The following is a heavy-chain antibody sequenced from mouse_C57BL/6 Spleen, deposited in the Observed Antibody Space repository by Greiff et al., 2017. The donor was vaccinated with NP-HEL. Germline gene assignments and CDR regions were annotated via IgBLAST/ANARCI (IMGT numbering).Heavy chain of an antibody. V-gene: IGHV1-4*01. J-gene: IGHJ2*01. D-gene: IGHD1-1*01. CDR2: INPSSGYT. CDR1: GYTFTSYT. Sequence: QVQLKQSGAELARPGASVKMSCKASGYTFTSYTMHWVKQRPGQGLEWIGYINPSSGYTKYNQKFKDKATLTADKSSSTAYMQLSSLTSEDSAVYYCARRGNYYDHFDYWGQGTTLTVSS. CDR3: ARRGNYYDHFDY.